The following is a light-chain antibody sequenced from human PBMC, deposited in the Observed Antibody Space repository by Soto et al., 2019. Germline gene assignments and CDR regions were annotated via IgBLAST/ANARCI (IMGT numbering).Light chain of an antibody. V-gene: IGLV2-14*01. Sequence: QSALTQPASVSGSPGQSIAISCTGTSRDVGAYNSASWYQQHPGKVPKLLIYDVSNRPSEISTRCSGSKSGNTASLTISGLQAEVEADYYCSSYTTSGNYVFGTGTKLTVL. J-gene: IGLJ1*01. CDR2: DVS. CDR1: SRDVGAYNS. CDR3: SSYTTSGNYV.